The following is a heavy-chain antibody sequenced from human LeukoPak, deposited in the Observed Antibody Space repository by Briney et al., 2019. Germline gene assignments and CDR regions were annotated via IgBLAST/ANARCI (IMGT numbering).Heavy chain of an antibody. CDR2: ISSSGSTI. J-gene: IGHJ6*02. D-gene: IGHD3-3*01. V-gene: IGHV3-11*01. CDR3: ARGGDFWSGTYLDYYYYGMDV. Sequence: GGSLRLSCAASGFTFSDYYVTWIRQAPGKGLEWVSYISSSGSTIYYADSVKGRFTISRDNAKNSLYLQMNSLRAEDTAVYYCARGGDFWSGTYLDYYYYGMDVWGQGTTVTVSS. CDR1: GFTFSDYY.